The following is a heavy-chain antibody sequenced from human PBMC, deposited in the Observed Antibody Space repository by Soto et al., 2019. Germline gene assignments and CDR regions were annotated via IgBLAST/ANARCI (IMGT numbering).Heavy chain of an antibody. CDR2: VSAGGTNT. D-gene: IGHD6-6*01. CDR3: AKDRQSFDL. Sequence: VQLLQSGGGLKQPGGSLRLSCFGSGFTFKNYGMSWVRQAPGRGLEWVSGVSAGGTNTYYADSVKGRFTVSRDNSKNMLFLEMNSLRDEDTAMYFCAKDRQSFDLWGQGTRVTVSS. J-gene: IGHJ4*02. V-gene: IGHV3-23*01. CDR1: GFTFKNYG.